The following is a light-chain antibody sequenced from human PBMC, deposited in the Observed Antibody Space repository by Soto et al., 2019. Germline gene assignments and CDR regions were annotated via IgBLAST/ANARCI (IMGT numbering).Light chain of an antibody. CDR1: TSNIGAGYD. CDR3: QSNDSSLSGYV. Sequence: QSVLTQPPSVSGAPGQRVTISCTGGTSNIGAGYDVHWYLQLPGTAPKLLIYGNSNRPSGVPDRFSGSKSGTSASLAITGLQAEDEGDYYCQSNDSSLSGYVFGTGTKVTVL. V-gene: IGLV1-40*01. J-gene: IGLJ1*01. CDR2: GNS.